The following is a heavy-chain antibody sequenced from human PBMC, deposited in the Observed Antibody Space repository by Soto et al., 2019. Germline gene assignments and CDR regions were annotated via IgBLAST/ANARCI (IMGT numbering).Heavy chain of an antibody. CDR1: GFTFSNAW. V-gene: IGHV3-15*01. CDR3: TTYCSSTSCYKRSVPKTHLYYYYYMDV. J-gene: IGHJ6*03. CDR2: IKSKTDGGTT. Sequence: GGSLRLSCAASGFTFSNAWMSWVRQAPGKGLEWVGRIKSKTDGGTTDYAAPVKGRFTISRDDSKNTLYLQMNSLKTEDTAVYYCTTYCSSTSCYKRSVPKTHLYYYYYMDVWGKGTTVTVSS. D-gene: IGHD2-2*02.